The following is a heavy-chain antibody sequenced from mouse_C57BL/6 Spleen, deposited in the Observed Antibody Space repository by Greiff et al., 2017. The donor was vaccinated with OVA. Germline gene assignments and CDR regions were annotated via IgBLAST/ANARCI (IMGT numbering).Heavy chain of an antibody. Sequence: QVQLKESGAELVRPGASVTLSCKASGYTFTDYEMHWVKQTPVHGLEWIGAIDPETGGTAYNQKFKGKAILTADKSSSTAYMELRSLTSEDSAVYYCTRDGSSLFDYWGQGTTLTVSS. V-gene: IGHV1-15*01. CDR3: TRDGSSLFDY. J-gene: IGHJ2*01. D-gene: IGHD1-1*01. CDR1: GYTFTDYE. CDR2: IDPETGGT.